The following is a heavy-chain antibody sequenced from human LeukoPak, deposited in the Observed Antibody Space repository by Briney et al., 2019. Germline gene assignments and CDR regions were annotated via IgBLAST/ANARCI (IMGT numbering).Heavy chain of an antibody. CDR3: ARGEGIAAAGPHLGY. J-gene: IGHJ4*02. Sequence: SETLSLTCTVSGGSISSYYWSWIRQPPGKGLEWIGYIYHSGSTYYNPSLKSRVTISVDRSKNQFSLKLSSVTAADTAVYYCARGEGIAAAGPHLGYWGQGTLVAVSS. D-gene: IGHD6-13*01. CDR1: GGSISSYY. CDR2: IYHSGST. V-gene: IGHV4-59*12.